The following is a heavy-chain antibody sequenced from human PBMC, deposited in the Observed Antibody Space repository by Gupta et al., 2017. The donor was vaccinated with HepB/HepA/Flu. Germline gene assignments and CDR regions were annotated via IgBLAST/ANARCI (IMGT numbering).Heavy chain of an antibody. D-gene: IGHD1-26*01. Sequence: QVLLVESGGGVVLPGGSLRLSYAASGFTLISYGIHWVRQGPGKGVEWVAVIWDDGKRYYYADSVKGRFTISRENSKNTLFLQMDSLRTEETAIYYCARDPGADDAIEYWGQGTLVTVSS. CDR3: ARDPGADDAIEY. V-gene: IGHV3-33*01. CDR1: GFTLISYG. CDR2: IWDDGKRY. J-gene: IGHJ4*02.